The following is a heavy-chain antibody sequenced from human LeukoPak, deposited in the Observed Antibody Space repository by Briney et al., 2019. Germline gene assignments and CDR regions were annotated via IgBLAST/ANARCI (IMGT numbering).Heavy chain of an antibody. J-gene: IGHJ4*02. CDR1: GFTVSNNY. CDR3: ARETSAY. V-gene: IGHV3-66*01. Sequence: GGSLRLSCAASGFTVSNNYMSWVRQAPGKGLEWVSIIYSTDSTYYADSVKGRFTISRDNSKNTLYLQMNSLRAEDTAVYFCARETSAYWGQGTLVTVSS. CDR2: IYSTDST.